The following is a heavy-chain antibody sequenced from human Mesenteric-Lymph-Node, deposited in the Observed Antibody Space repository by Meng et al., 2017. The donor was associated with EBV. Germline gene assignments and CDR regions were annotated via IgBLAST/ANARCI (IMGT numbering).Heavy chain of an antibody. D-gene: IGHD7-27*01. Sequence: EVQLVESWGGLVQLGGSLRPACADSGFTFSSYWMHWVRQAPGKGLVWVSNIKTDGSTTAYADSVKGRFTISRDNAKNTLYLQMNSLRVEDTAIYYGVKSNWGSEDSWGQGTLVTVSS. CDR3: VKSNWGSEDS. V-gene: IGHV3-74*03. CDR1: GFTFSSYW. CDR2: IKTDGSTT. J-gene: IGHJ4*02.